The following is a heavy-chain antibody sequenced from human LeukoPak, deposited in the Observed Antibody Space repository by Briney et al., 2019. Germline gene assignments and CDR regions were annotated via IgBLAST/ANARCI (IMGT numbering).Heavy chain of an antibody. J-gene: IGHJ4*02. V-gene: IGHV4-39*07. D-gene: IGHD1-14*01. CDR1: GGSISSSSYY. Sequence: SETLSLTCTVSGGSISSSSYYWGWIRQPPGKGLGWIGSVYYSGSTYYNPSLKSRVTISVDTSKNQFSLKLSSVTAADTAVYYCAKEVGTILDYWGQGTLVTVSS. CDR2: VYYSGST. CDR3: AKEVGTILDY.